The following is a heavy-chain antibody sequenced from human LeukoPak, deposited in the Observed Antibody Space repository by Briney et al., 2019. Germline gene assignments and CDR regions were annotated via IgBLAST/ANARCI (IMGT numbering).Heavy chain of an antibody. Sequence: PSETLSLTCAVYGGSFSGYYWSWIRQPPGKRLEWIGEINHSGSTNYNPSLKSRVTISVDTSKNQFSLKLSSVTAADTAVYYCARGGIVVVVAATRRSYYFDYWGQGTLVTVSS. V-gene: IGHV4-34*01. J-gene: IGHJ4*02. CDR1: GGSFSGYY. D-gene: IGHD2-15*01. CDR3: ARGGIVVVVAATRRSYYFDY. CDR2: INHSGST.